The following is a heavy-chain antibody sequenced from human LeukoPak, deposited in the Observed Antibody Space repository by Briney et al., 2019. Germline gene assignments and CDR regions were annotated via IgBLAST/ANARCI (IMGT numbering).Heavy chain of an antibody. D-gene: IGHD1-26*01. J-gene: IGHJ4*02. CDR1: GFTFTSYS. CDR3: AKKAQYNGNYPLDY. Sequence: GGSLRLSCAASGFTFTSYSMSWVRQAPGKGLEWVSGTSDRGDYTYYADSVKGRCTISRDNSKNTPYLQMNSLRAEDTALYFCAKKAQYNGNYPLDYWGQGTLVTVSS. CDR2: TSDRGDYT. V-gene: IGHV3-23*01.